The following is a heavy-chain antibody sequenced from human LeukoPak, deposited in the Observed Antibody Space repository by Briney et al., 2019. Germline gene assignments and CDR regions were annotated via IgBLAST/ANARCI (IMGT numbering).Heavy chain of an antibody. CDR3: ARGGRSSWFRPALYYYYYMDV. V-gene: IGHV1-8*01. CDR2: MNPNSGNT. D-gene: IGHD6-13*01. Sequence: ASVKVSCKASGYTFTSYDINWVRQATGQGLEWMGWMNPNSGNTGYAQKFQGRVTMTRNTSISTAYMELSSLRSEDTAVYYCARGGRSSWFRPALYYYYYMDVWGKGTTVTVS. J-gene: IGHJ6*03. CDR1: GYTFTSYD.